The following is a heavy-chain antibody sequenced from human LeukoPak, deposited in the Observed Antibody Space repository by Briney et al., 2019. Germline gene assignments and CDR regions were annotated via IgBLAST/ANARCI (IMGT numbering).Heavy chain of an antibody. CDR1: GFTFSDYY. CDR2: ISSSGSTI. J-gene: IGHJ4*02. D-gene: IGHD3-16*02. Sequence: PGGSLRLSCAASGFTFSDYYMSWIRQAPGKGLEWVSYISSSGSTIYYADSVKGRFTISRDNAMNSLYLQMNSLRAEDTAVYYCARDGSYDYVWGSYRYGLFDYWGQGTLVTVSS. CDR3: ARDGSYDYVWGSYRYGLFDY. V-gene: IGHV3-11*04.